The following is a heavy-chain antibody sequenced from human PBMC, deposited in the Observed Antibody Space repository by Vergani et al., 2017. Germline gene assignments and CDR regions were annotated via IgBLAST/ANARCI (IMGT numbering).Heavy chain of an antibody. CDR2: IGTAGYP. CDR1: GFTFSSYD. J-gene: IGHJ6*03. Sequence: EVQLVESGGGLVQPGGSLRLSCAASGFTFSSYDMHWVRHATGKGLEWVSAIGTAGYPYYPGPVKGRFTISRENTNNSLYSQMNSLRAGDKAVYYCARARGSYDILTGYRYYYMDVWGKGTTVTVSS. D-gene: IGHD3-9*01. CDR3: ARARGSYDILTGYRYYYMDV. V-gene: IGHV3-13*05.